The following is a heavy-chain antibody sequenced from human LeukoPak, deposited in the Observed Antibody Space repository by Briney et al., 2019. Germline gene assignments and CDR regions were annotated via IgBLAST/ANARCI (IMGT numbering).Heavy chain of an antibody. V-gene: IGHV1-24*01. J-gene: IGHJ4*02. CDR1: GYTLTELS. CDR3: ARGYYYDSSGYYPGLYFDY. CDR2: FDPEDGET. Sequence: ASVKVSCKVSGYTLTELSMHWVRQAPGKGLEWMGGFDPEDGETIYAQKFQGRVTMTEDTSTDTAYMELSSLRSEDTAVYYCARGYYYDSSGYYPGLYFDYWGQGTLVTVSP. D-gene: IGHD3-22*01.